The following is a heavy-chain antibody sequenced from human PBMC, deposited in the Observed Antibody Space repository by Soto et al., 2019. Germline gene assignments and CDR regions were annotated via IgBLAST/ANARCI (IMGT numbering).Heavy chain of an antibody. D-gene: IGHD2-21*02. CDR1: GGSISSGGYY. CDR2: IYYSGST. J-gene: IGHJ6*02. Sequence: QVQLQESGPGLVKPSQTLSLTCTVSGGSISSGGYYWSWIRQHPGKGLEWIGYIYYSGSTYYNPSLKSRVTISVDTSKNQFFLKLRSVTAADTAVYYCARVCGGDCHYGMDVWGQGTTVTVSS. V-gene: IGHV4-31*03. CDR3: ARVCGGDCHYGMDV.